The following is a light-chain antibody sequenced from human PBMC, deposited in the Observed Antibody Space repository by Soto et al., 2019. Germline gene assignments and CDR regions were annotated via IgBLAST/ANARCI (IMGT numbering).Light chain of an antibody. CDR1: QTINNN. V-gene: IGKV3D-15*01. J-gene: IGKJ1*01. Sequence: VMTQAPATLSVSPGERATLSCRASQTINNNIAWYQLKDGQVPRLLIYGASNRATGIPDRFSGSGSGTDFTLTISSLQSEDFAVYYCQQYDNWPWTFGQGTKVDI. CDR2: GAS. CDR3: QQYDNWPWT.